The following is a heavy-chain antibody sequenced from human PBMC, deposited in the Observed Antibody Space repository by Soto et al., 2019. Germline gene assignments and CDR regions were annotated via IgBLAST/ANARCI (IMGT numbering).Heavy chain of an antibody. D-gene: IGHD3-10*01. CDR1: GFTFSSYS. J-gene: IGHJ6*02. V-gene: IGHV3-21*01. CDR3: ARDSGLGDYYYYGMDV. Sequence: EVQLVESGGGLVKPGGSLRLSCAASGFTFSSYSMNWVRQAPGKGLEWVSSISSSSSYIYYADSVKGRFTISRDNAKNSLYLQMNSLRAEDTAVYYCARDSGLGDYYYYGMDVWGQGTTVTVSS. CDR2: ISSSSSYI.